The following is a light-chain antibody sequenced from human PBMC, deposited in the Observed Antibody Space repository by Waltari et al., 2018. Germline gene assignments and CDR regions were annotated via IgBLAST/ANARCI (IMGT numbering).Light chain of an antibody. Sequence: EIVLTQSPATLSLSPGERATLSCRASQSIGSYLAWYQQTPGQPPRLLIYGASSRATGIPDRFSGSGSGTDFTLTINGLEPEDFAVYSCQQYDMSPKTFGQGTKVEIK. CDR2: GAS. CDR3: QQYDMSPKT. V-gene: IGKV3-20*01. CDR1: QSIGSY. J-gene: IGKJ1*01.